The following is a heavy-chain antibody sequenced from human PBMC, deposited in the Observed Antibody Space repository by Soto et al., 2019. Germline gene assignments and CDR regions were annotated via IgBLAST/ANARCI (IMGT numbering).Heavy chain of an antibody. CDR3: ARDLRPNWFDP. V-gene: IGHV1-3*01. J-gene: IGHJ5*02. Sequence: ASVKVSCKASGYTFSSYSLHWVRQAPGQGLEWMGWINADNGNTRYSQKFQGRVTFTRDTSASTAYMEVSSLRSEDTAVYYCARDLRPNWFDPWGQGTLVTVSS. CDR2: INADNGNT. D-gene: IGHD4-17*01. CDR1: GYTFSSYS.